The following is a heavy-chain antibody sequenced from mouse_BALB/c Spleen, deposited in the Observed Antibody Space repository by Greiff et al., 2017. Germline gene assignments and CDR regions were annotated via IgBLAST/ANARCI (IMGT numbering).Heavy chain of an antibody. Sequence: QVQLKESGAELARPGASVKMSCKASGYTFTSYTMHWVKQRPGQGLEWIGYINPSSGYTNYNQKFKDKATLTADKSSSTAYMQLSSLTSEDSAVYYCARLEDYDWFAYWGQGTLVTVSA. CDR2: INPSSGYT. V-gene: IGHV1-4*01. D-gene: IGHD2-4*01. CDR3: ARLEDYDWFAY. J-gene: IGHJ3*01. CDR1: GYTFTSYT.